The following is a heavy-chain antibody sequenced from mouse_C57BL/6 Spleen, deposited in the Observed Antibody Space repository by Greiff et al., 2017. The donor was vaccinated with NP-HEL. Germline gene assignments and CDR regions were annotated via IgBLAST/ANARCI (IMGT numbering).Heavy chain of an antibody. V-gene: IGHV5-6*01. J-gene: IGHJ2*01. Sequence: DVHLVESGGDLVKPGGSLKLSCAASGFTFSSYGMSWVRQTPDKRLEWVATISSGGSYTYYPDSVKGRFTISRDNAKNTLYLEMSSLKSEDTAMYYCASGSYYFDYWGQGTTLTVSS. CDR3: ASGSYYFDY. CDR2: ISSGGSYT. CDR1: GFTFSSYG.